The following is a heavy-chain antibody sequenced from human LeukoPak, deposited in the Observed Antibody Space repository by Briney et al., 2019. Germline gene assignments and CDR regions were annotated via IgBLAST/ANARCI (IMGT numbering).Heavy chain of an antibody. Sequence: GASVKVSCKASGYTFTSYGISWVRQAPGQGLEWMGWISAYNGNTNYAQKLQGRVTMTTDTSTSTAYMELSRLRSDDTAVYYCARDPNIVVVPAAISFDYWGQGTLVTVSS. J-gene: IGHJ4*02. D-gene: IGHD2-2*02. CDR1: GYTFTSYG. CDR2: ISAYNGNT. CDR3: ARDPNIVVVPAAISFDY. V-gene: IGHV1-18*01.